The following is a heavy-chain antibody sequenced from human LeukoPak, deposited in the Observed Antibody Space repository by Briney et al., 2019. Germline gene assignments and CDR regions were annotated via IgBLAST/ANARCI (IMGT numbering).Heavy chain of an antibody. V-gene: IGHV1-69*04. Sequence: SVKVSCKASGGTFSSYAISWVRQAPGQGLEWMGRIVPMLTIVIYAQKLQGRVTITADKSTNTAYMELSTLRSEDTAVYYCARGDDPSGWVYWGQGTLVTVSS. D-gene: IGHD6-19*01. CDR2: IVPMLTIV. CDR1: GGTFSSYA. J-gene: IGHJ4*02. CDR3: ARGDDPSGWVY.